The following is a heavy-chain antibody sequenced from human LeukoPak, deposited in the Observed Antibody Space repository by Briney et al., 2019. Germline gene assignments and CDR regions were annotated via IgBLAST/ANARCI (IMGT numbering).Heavy chain of an antibody. CDR2: ISAYNGNT. CDR3: ARKLSRRDYGALDFDY. Sequence: ASVKVSCKASGYTFTSYGISWVRQAPGQGLEWMGWISAYNGNTNYAQKLQGRVTMTTDTSTSTAYMERRSLRSDDTAVYYCARKLSRRDYGALDFDYWGQGTLVTVSS. V-gene: IGHV1-18*01. CDR1: GYTFTSYG. D-gene: IGHD4-17*01. J-gene: IGHJ4*02.